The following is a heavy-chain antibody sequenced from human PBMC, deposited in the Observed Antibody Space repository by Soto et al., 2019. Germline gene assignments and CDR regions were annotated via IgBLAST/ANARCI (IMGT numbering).Heavy chain of an antibody. D-gene: IGHD1-26*01. V-gene: IGHV1-18*01. CDR2: VTTDKGKT. CDR1: GYTFTNYG. CDR3: ARASGSSYWFDP. J-gene: IGHJ5*02. Sequence: ASVKVSCKTSGYTFTNYGISWVRQAPGQGLEWMGWVTTDKGKTTYAQKFQGRVTMTTDTSTSTAYMELRSLRSDDTAMYYCARASGSSYWFDPWGQGTLVTVS.